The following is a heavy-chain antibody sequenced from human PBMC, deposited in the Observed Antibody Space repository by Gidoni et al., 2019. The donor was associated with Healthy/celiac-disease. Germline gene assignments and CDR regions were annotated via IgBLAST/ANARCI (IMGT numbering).Heavy chain of an antibody. D-gene: IGHD5-18*01. CDR2: IDWDDDK. Sequence: QVTLRESGPALVKPTQTLTLTCTFSGFSLSTSGMCVSWIRQPPGKALEWLARIDWDDDKYYSTSLKTRLTISKDTSKNQVVLTMTNMDPVDTATYYCARGTRGYSYGYYYYYGMDVWGQGTTVTVSS. J-gene: IGHJ6*02. CDR1: GFSLSTSGMC. CDR3: ARGTRGYSYGYYYYYGMDV. V-gene: IGHV2-70*15.